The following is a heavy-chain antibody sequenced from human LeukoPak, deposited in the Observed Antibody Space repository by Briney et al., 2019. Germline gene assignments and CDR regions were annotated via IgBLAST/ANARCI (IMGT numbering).Heavy chain of an antibody. V-gene: IGHV3-53*01. CDR2: IYSGGST. CDR1: GFTLSSNY. CDR3: ARGDSGGYNPPFDY. J-gene: IGHJ4*02. D-gene: IGHD6-19*01. Sequence: GGSLRLSCAASGFTLSSNYMSWVRQAPGTGLEWVSVIYSGGSTYYADSVKGRFTISGDNSKNTLYLQMNSLRAEDTAVYYWARGDSGGYNPPFDYWGQGTLVTVSS.